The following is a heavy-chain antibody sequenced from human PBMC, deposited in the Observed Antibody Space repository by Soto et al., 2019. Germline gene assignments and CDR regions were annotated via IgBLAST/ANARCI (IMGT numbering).Heavy chain of an antibody. CDR2: ISPGGDIT. CDR3: TRDPRITDF. V-gene: IGHV3-11*01. Sequence: GGSLRLSCAASGFSFRDHYMTWIRQAPGKGLELLSYISPGGDITNYVDSVKGRFTISRDNAKNSLFLHMNSLRAEDTAVYYCTRDPRITDFWGQGTLVTVSS. J-gene: IGHJ4*02. D-gene: IGHD3-16*01. CDR1: GFSFRDHY.